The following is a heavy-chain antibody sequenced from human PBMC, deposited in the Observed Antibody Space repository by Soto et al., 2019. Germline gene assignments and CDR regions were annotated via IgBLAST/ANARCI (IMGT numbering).Heavy chain of an antibody. CDR1: GFPVSYGYY. CDR3: ARLYCSSVSCYNGY. J-gene: IGHJ4*02. D-gene: IGHD2-2*01. Sequence: SETLSLTCGVSGFPVSYGYYWGWIRQPPGKGLEWLGSIYQSGKTYYNPSLKSRLTLSMDTSKNEFSVRLRSVTAADTAVYFCARLYCSSVSCYNGYWGPGVQVTVSS. V-gene: IGHV4-38-2*01. CDR2: IYQSGKT.